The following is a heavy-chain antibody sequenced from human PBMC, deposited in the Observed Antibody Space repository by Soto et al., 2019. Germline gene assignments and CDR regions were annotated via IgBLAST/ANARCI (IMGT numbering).Heavy chain of an antibody. V-gene: IGHV4-39*01. Sequence: TLSLTCSVSGASMTSSIYYWAWIRQAPGKGLEWIGSLNYGGTTYHSPSLEGRVTMSVDTSKKEFSLNVISVTAADTAIYYCARQSYFDGAGYYLGWFDPWGQGTLVTVSS. D-gene: IGHD3-22*01. CDR3: ARQSYFDGAGYYLGWFDP. J-gene: IGHJ5*02. CDR1: GASMTSSIYY. CDR2: LNYGGTT.